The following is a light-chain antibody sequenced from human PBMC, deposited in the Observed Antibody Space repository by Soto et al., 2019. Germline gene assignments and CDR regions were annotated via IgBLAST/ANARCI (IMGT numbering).Light chain of an antibody. CDR2: GAS. CDR3: QQYNNWRT. CDR1: QSVSSN. J-gene: IGKJ1*01. V-gene: IGKV3-15*01. Sequence: EVVMTQSPATLSVSPGERATLSCRASQSVSSNLAWYQQKPGQAPRLLIYGASARATGIPARFSGTGSGTDFTLTKTSLQSEDFAVYYCQQYNNWRTFGQGTKVEI.